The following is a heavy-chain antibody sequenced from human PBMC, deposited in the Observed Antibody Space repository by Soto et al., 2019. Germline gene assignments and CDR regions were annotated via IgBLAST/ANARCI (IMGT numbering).Heavy chain of an antibody. CDR3: GKDMGSIRYSNWFDP. CDR1: GFTFSSYA. D-gene: IGHD3-9*01. CDR2: ISGSGGST. Sequence: PGGSLRLSCAASGFTFSSYAMSWVRQAPXKGLEWVSAISGSGGSTYYADSVKGRFTISRDNSKNTLYLQMNSLRAEDTAVYYCGKDMGSIRYSNWFDPGAKGPLVTVSS. J-gene: IGHJ5*02. V-gene: IGHV3-23*01.